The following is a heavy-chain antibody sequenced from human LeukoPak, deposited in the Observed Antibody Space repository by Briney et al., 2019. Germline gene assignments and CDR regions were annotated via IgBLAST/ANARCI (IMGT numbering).Heavy chain of an antibody. CDR3: VKDASRSSGWYGDFDY. V-gene: IGHV3-9*01. CDR1: GFTFDDYA. J-gene: IGHJ4*02. CDR2: ITWNSGSI. D-gene: IGHD6-19*01. Sequence: PGRSLRLSCAASGFTFDDYAMHWVRQAPGKGLEWVSGITWNSGSIAYADSVKGRFTSSRDNAKNSLYLQMNSLRPEDTALYYCVKDASRSSGWYGDFDYWGQGTLVTVSS.